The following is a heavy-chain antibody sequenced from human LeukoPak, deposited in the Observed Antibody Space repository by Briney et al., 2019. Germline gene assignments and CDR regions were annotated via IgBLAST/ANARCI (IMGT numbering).Heavy chain of an antibody. CDR1: GFTFSSYG. CDR3: AKDGLSYRNWFDP. D-gene: IGHD3/OR15-3a*01. V-gene: IGHV3-23*01. CDR2: ISGSGGST. Sequence: QTGGSLRLSCAASGFTFSSYGMSCVRQAPGKGLECVSAISGSGGSTYYADSVKGRFTISRDNSKNTLYLQMNSLRAEDAAVYYCAKDGLSYRNWFDPWGQGTLVTVSS. J-gene: IGHJ5*02.